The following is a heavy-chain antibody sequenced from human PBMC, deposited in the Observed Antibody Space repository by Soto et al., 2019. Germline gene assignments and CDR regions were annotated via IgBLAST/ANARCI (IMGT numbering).Heavy chain of an antibody. V-gene: IGHV3-13*01. CDR2: IGVAGDT. CDR3: ASGGWGSSWYEGGRSIDY. J-gene: IGHJ4*02. D-gene: IGHD6-13*01. Sequence: EVQLVESGGGLVQPGGSLRLSCAASGFTFSSYDMHWVRQVAGKGLEWVSAIGVAGDTYYPDSVKGRFTISRENAKNSLYLQLNSLRAEDTAVYYCASGGWGSSWYEGGRSIDYWGQGTLVTVSS. CDR1: GFTFSSYD.